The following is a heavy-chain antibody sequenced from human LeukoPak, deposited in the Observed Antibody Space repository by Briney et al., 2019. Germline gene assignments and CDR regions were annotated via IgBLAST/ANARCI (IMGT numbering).Heavy chain of an antibody. CDR1: GFTFSSYG. V-gene: IGHV3-30*18. Sequence: GGSLRLSCAASGFTFSSYGMHWVRQAPGKGLEWVAVISYNGSNKYYADSAKGRFTISRDNSKNTLYLQMNILRAEDTAVYYCAKGDSITMVRGRMDVWGKGTSVTVSS. CDR2: ISYNGSNK. D-gene: IGHD3-10*01. CDR3: AKGDSITMVRGRMDV. J-gene: IGHJ6*04.